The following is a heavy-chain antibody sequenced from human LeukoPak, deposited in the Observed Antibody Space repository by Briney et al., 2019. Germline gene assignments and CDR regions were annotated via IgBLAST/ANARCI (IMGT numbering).Heavy chain of an antibody. Sequence: PGGSLRLSCAASGFTFSSYWMHWVRQAPGKGLVWVSRINSDGSSTSYADSVKGRFTISRVNAKNTLYLQMNSLRAEDTAVYYCARTLLIVVVPAATANPSDYWGQGTLVTVSS. CDR3: ARTLLIVVVPAATANPSDY. CDR1: GFTFSSYW. J-gene: IGHJ4*02. D-gene: IGHD2-2*01. CDR2: INSDGSST. V-gene: IGHV3-74*01.